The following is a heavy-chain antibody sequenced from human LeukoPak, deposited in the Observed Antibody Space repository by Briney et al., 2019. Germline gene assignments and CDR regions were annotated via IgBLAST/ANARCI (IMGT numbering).Heavy chain of an antibody. CDR2: IRYDGSNK. CDR3: AKGIITDHRTLYDAFDI. V-gene: IGHV3-30*02. Sequence: GGSLRLSCAASGFTFSSYGMHWVRQAPGKGLEWVAFIRYDGSNKYYADSVKGRFTISRDNSKNTLYLQMNRLRADDTAVYYYAKGIITDHRTLYDAFDIWGQGTMVTVS. D-gene: IGHD1-14*01. J-gene: IGHJ3*02. CDR1: GFTFSSYG.